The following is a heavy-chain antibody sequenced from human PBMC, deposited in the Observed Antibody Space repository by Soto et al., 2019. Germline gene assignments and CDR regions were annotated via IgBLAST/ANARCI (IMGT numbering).Heavy chain of an antibody. Sequence: SETLSLTCTVSGGSISSYYWSWIRQPPGKGLEWIGYIYYSGSTNYNPSLKSRVTISVDTSKNQFSLKLSSVTAADTAVYYCARGGVCTNGVCYLFGPCGQGTLVTVSS. J-gene: IGHJ5*02. CDR2: IYYSGST. D-gene: IGHD2-8*01. CDR1: GGSISSYY. V-gene: IGHV4-59*01. CDR3: ARGGVCTNGVCYLFGP.